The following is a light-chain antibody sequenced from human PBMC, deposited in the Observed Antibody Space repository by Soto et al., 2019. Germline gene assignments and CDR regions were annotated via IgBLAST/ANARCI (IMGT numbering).Light chain of an antibody. CDR3: QQYNNWPPIT. V-gene: IGKV2-28*01. CDR1: QSLLHSNGYNY. Sequence: DIVMTQSPLSLPVTLGEPASISCRSSQSLLHSNGYNYLHWYLQKPGQSPQLLIYLGSNRASGVPDRFSGSGSETEFTLTISSLQSEDFAVYYCQQYNNWPPITFGQGTRLEIK. CDR2: LGS. J-gene: IGKJ5*01.